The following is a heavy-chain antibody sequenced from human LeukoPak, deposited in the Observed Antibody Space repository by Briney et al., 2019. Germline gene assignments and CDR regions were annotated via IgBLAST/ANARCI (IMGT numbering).Heavy chain of an antibody. J-gene: IGHJ4*02. CDR3: ARDSSSGWYYFDY. Sequence: ASVKVSCKASGYTFTGYYMHWVRQAPGQGREWMGRINPNSGGTNYAQKFQGRVTMTRDTSISTAYMELSRLRSDDTAVYYCARDSSSGWYYFDYWGQRTLVTVSS. D-gene: IGHD6-19*01. CDR2: INPNSGGT. V-gene: IGHV1-2*06. CDR1: GYTFTGYY.